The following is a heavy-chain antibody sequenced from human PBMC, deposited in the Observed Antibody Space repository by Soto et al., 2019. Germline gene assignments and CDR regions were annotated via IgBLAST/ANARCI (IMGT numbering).Heavy chain of an antibody. J-gene: IGHJ1*01. CDR3: XXXXXXXXXXX. V-gene: IGHV1-8*01. CDR2: MNPNSGNT. CDR1: GYTFTSYD. Sequence: QVQLVQSGAEVKKPGASVKVSCKASGYTFTSYDINWVRQATGQGLEWMGWMNPNSGNTGYAQKFQGRVTMTRNPSISTAYMELXSXXXXXXXXXXXXXXXXXXXXXXXGQXTLVTVSS.